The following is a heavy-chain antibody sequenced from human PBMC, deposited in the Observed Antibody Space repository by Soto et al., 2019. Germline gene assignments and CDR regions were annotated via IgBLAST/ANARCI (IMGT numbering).Heavy chain of an antibody. CDR2: ISDYNGNT. CDR1: GYTLATYG. CDR3: ARDGTSMYGMDV. D-gene: IGHD1-1*01. V-gene: IGHV1-18*01. Sequence: QVPLVQSGAEVKKPGASVKVSCKASGYTLATYGISWVRQAPGQGLEWMGWISDYNGNTNYAQKLQDRVTLTTDTSTNTAYMELRSLRSDDTAVYYCARDGTSMYGMDVWGQGTTVTVSS. J-gene: IGHJ6*02.